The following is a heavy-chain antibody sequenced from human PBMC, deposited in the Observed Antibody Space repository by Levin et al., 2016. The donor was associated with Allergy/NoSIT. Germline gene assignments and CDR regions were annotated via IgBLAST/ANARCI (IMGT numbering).Heavy chain of an antibody. J-gene: IGHJ5*02. D-gene: IGHD6-13*01. Sequence: VRQMPGKGLEWMGIIYPDDSDTIYSPSFQGQVTISADKSINTAYLQWTSLKASDTAIYYCARHSPPNIAAAGMGPWGQGTLVTVSS. CDR2: IYPDDSDT. CDR3: ARHSPPNIAAAGMGP. V-gene: IGHV5-51*01.